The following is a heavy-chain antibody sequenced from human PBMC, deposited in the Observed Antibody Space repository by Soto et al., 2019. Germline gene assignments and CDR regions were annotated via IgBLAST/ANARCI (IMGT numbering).Heavy chain of an antibody. CDR2: IYYSGST. CDR3: ARVSHNYDFWSGYYTPNWFDP. D-gene: IGHD3-3*01. CDR1: GGSISSYY. V-gene: IGHV4-59*01. Sequence: SETLSLTCTVSGGSISSYYWSWIRQPPGKGLEWIGYIYYSGSTNYNPSLKSRVTISVDTSKNQFSLKLSSVTAADTAVYYCARVSHNYDFWSGYYTPNWFDPWGQGTLVTVSS. J-gene: IGHJ5*02.